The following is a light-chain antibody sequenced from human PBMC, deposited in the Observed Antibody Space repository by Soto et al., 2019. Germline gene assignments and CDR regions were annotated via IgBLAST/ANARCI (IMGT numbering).Light chain of an antibody. CDR2: DAS. CDR3: QQHSRSCT. V-gene: IGKV1-5*01. Sequence: DIQLTQSPSTLSASVGDRVTITCRASQSVTDWLAWYQQKPGKAPKLLIYDASSLQSGVPSRFSGSGSGTEFSLTISSLQPDDFATYHCQQHSRSCTFGQGTKVDIK. CDR1: QSVTDW. J-gene: IGKJ2*02.